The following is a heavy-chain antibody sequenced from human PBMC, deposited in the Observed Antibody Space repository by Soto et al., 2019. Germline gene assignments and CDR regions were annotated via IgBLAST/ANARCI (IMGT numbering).Heavy chain of an antibody. CDR3: ARDNEYSSSSGYYYYGMDV. Sequence: ASVKVSCKASGGTFSSYAISWVRQAPGQGLEWMGGIIPIFGTANYAQKFQGRVTITADESTSTAYMELSSLRSEDTAVYYCARDNEYSSSSGYYYYGMDVWGQGTTVTVSS. CDR1: GGTFSSYA. V-gene: IGHV1-69*13. D-gene: IGHD6-6*01. J-gene: IGHJ6*02. CDR2: IIPIFGTA.